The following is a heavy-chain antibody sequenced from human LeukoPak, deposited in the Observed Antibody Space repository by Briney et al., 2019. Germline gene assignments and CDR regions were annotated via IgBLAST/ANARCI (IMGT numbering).Heavy chain of an antibody. CDR2: FYYNGNT. CDR3: ARDTCSVTNCSVRAFDI. J-gene: IGHJ3*02. D-gene: IGHD2-2*01. Sequence: SETLSLTCTVSGDSISSSGYFWGWIRQPPGKGLEWIGSFYYNGNTYYNPSLKSRVTTSVDTSKNQFSLKLNSVTAADTAVYYCARDTCSVTNCSVRAFDIWGQGTMVTVSS. V-gene: IGHV4-39*07. CDR1: GDSISSSGYF.